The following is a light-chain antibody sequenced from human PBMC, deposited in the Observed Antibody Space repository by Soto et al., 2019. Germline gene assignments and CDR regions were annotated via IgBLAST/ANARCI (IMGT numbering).Light chain of an antibody. Sequence: QSVLTQPPSASGSVGQSVTISCTGTSSDVGDYNFVSWYQQHPGKAPKLMIYEVTKRPSGVPDRFSGSKSGNTASLTVSGLQPEDEADYYCSPYAGSNKFCVFGTGTKVTVL. CDR1: SSDVGDYNF. J-gene: IGLJ1*01. V-gene: IGLV2-8*01. CDR2: EVT. CDR3: SPYAGSNKFCV.